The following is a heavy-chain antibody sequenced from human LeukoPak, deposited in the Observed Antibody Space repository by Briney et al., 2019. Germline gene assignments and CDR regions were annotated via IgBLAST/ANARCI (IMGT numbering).Heavy chain of an antibody. CDR1: GFPFSKYC. D-gene: IGHD2-8*01. CDR2: IQYDAKNE. Sequence: GGSLTLSCPASGFPFSKYCMHWVRPAPGKGLEWVAYIQYDAKNEKYADSVKDRFTISRDNAWNTLYLQMSKMTVEDTAVYYCAKKKSGNGVRFDYWGQGTLVIVSS. J-gene: IGHJ4*02. CDR3: AKKKSGNGVRFDY. V-gene: IGHV3-30*02.